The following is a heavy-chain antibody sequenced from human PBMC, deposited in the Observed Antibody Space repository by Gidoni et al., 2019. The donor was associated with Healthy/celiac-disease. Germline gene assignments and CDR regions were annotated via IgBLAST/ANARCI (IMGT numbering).Heavy chain of an antibody. CDR1: GFTVSSNY. J-gene: IGHJ4*02. V-gene: IGHV3-53*01. CDR3: ARTSRITMIGSLLYFDY. CDR2: IYSGGST. Sequence: VQLVESGGGLIKPGGSLRLSCAASGFTVSSNYMSWVRQAPGKGLEWVSVIYSGGSTYYADSVKGRFTISRDNSKNTLYLQMNSLRAEDTAVYYCARTSRITMIGSLLYFDYWGQGTLVTVSS. D-gene: IGHD3-22*01.